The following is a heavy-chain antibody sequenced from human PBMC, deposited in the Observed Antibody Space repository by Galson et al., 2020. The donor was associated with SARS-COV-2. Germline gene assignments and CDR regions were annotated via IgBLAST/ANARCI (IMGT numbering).Heavy chain of an antibody. Sequence: ASVKVSCKASGYTFTSYAMHWVRQAPGQRLEWMGWINAGNGNTKYSQKFQGRVTITRDTSASTAYMELSSLRSEDTAVYYCARVSEKGPNFWSGLIYYFDYWGQGTLVTVSS. D-gene: IGHD3-3*01. CDR3: ARVSEKGPNFWSGLIYYFDY. CDR2: INAGNGNT. V-gene: IGHV1-3*01. CDR1: GYTFTSYA. J-gene: IGHJ4*02.